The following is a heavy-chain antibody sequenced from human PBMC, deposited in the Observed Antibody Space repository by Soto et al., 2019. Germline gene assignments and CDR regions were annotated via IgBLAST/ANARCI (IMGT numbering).Heavy chain of an antibody. Sequence: PSETLSLTCTVSGGSISSSSYYWGWIRQPPGKGLEWIGSIYYSGSTYYNPSLKSRVTISVDTSKNQFSLKLSSVTAADTAVYYCARHPGWERYDFWSGYYNWFDPWGQGTLVTVSS. CDR1: GGSISSSSYY. J-gene: IGHJ5*02. V-gene: IGHV4-39*01. CDR2: IYYSGST. CDR3: ARHPGWERYDFWSGYYNWFDP. D-gene: IGHD3-3*01.